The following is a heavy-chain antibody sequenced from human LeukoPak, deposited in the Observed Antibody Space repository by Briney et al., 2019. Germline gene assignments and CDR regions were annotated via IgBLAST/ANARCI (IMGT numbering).Heavy chain of an antibody. J-gene: IGHJ6*04. CDR3: AELGITMIGGV. V-gene: IGHV3-69-1*02. D-gene: IGHD3-10*02. Sequence: PGGSLRLSCAASGFTFSNAWMNWVRQAPGKGLEWVSYIKGRFTISRDNAKNSLYLQMNSLRAEDTAVYYCAELGITMIGGVWGKGTTVTISS. CDR1: GFTFSNAW. CDR2: I.